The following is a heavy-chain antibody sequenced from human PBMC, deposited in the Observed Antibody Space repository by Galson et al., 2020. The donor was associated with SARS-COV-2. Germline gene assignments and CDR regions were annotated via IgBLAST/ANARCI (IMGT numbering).Heavy chain of an antibody. D-gene: IGHD2-8*02. CDR1: GFTFSDHY. CDR3: VRVGHCTDNDCWISDF. V-gene: IGHV3-72*01. J-gene: IGHJ4*02. CDR2: TRNKVRSYST. Sequence: QAGGSLRLSCAASGFTFSDHYMDWVRQAPGKGLEWVGRTRNKVRSYSTEYAASVKGRFNISRHDSKNSLFLQMNSLKTEDTAVYYCVRVGHCTDNDCWISDFWGQGTLVTVSS.